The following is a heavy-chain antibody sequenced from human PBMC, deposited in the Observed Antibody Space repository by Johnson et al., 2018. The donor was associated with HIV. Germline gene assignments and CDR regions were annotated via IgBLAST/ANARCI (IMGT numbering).Heavy chain of an antibody. J-gene: IGHJ3*02. V-gene: IGHV3-30*03. CDR1: GFTFDDYA. CDR3: ARDRGSMPAVAFDI. CDR2: ISYDGSNE. D-gene: IGHD2-2*01. Sequence: QVQLVESGGGLVQPGRSLRLSCAASGFTFDDYAMHWVRQAPGKGLEWVAVISYDGSNEYYVESVKGRFTISRDNSKNTLYLQMNSLRAEDTAVYYCARDRGSMPAVAFDIWGQGTMVTVSS.